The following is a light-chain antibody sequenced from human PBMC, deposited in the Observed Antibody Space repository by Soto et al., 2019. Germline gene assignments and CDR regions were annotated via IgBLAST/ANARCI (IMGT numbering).Light chain of an antibody. J-gene: IGKJ4*01. CDR2: KTS. CDR1: QSIDSW. CDR3: QQYKSFSLT. Sequence: DIQMTQSPSTLSASVGDRVTITCRASQSIDSWLAWYQQKPGKAPKLLIYKTSNLESGVTSRFSGSGSGTEFSLTISSLQPDDFATYYCQQYKSFSLTFGGGNWVEVK. V-gene: IGKV1-5*03.